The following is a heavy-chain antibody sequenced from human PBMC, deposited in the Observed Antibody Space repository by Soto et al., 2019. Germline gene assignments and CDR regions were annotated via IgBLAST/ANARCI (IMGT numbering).Heavy chain of an antibody. CDR3: ARGRIAAADHFDY. CDR1: GLSVSSNY. J-gene: IGHJ4*02. V-gene: IGHV3-66*01. D-gene: IGHD6-13*01. Sequence: PGGSLRLSCAASGLSVSSNYMGWVRQAPGKGLQWVSVIYSGGSTNYADSVKGRFTISRDNSKNTLYLQMNTLRAEDTAVYYCARGRIAAADHFDYWGQGTLVTVSS. CDR2: IYSGGST.